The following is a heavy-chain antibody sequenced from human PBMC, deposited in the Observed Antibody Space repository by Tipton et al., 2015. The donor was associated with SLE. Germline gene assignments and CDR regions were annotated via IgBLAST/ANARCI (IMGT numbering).Heavy chain of an antibody. V-gene: IGHV3-43*01. CDR1: GFTFDDYT. Sequence: SLRLSCAASGFTFDDYTMHWVRQAPGKGLEWVSLISWDGGSTYYADSVKGRFTISRDNSKNSLYLQMNSLRTEDTALYYCAKEGLVYSSGWYGWDYWGQGTLVTVSS. D-gene: IGHD6-19*01. J-gene: IGHJ4*02. CDR2: ISWDGGST. CDR3: AKEGLVYSSGWYGWDY.